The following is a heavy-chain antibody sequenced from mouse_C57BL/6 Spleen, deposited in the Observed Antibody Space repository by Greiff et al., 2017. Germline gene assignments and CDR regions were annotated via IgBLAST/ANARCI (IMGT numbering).Heavy chain of an antibody. CDR2: IYPGDGDT. J-gene: IGHJ4*01. CDR1: GYAFSSSW. Sequence: VKLMESGPELVKPGASVKISCKASGYAFSSSWMNWVKQRPGKGLEWIGRIYPGDGDTNYNGKFKGKATLTADKSSSTAYMQLSSLTSEDSAVYFCAGDKVATPTGYYAMDYWGQGTSVTVSS. V-gene: IGHV1-82*01. D-gene: IGHD1-1*01. CDR3: AGDKVATPTGYYAMDY.